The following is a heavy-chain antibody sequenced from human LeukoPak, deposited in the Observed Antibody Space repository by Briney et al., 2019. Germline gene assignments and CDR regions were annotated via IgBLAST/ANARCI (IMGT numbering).Heavy chain of an antibody. Sequence: ASVKVSCKASGYTFTSYAMHWVHQAPGQRLEWMGWINAGNGNTKYSQKFQGRVTITRDTSASTAYMELSSLRSEDTAVYYCARVVGYSGYASDYWGQGTLVTVST. CDR2: INAGNGNT. D-gene: IGHD5-12*01. J-gene: IGHJ4*02. CDR3: ARVVGYSGYASDY. V-gene: IGHV1-3*01. CDR1: GYTFTSYA.